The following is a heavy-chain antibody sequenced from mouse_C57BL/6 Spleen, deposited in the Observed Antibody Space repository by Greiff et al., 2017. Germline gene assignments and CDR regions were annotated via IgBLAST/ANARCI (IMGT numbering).Heavy chain of an antibody. J-gene: IGHJ1*03. CDR3: ARDPITTVVDWYFDV. CDR2: INPSTGGT. D-gene: IGHD1-1*01. Sequence: VQLKESGPELVKPGASVKISCKASGYSFTGYYMNWVKQSPEKSLEWIGEINPSTGGTTYNQKFKAKATLTVDKSSSTAYMQLKSLTSEDSAVYYCARDPITTVVDWYFDVWGTGTTVTVSS. CDR1: GYSFTGYY. V-gene: IGHV1-42*01.